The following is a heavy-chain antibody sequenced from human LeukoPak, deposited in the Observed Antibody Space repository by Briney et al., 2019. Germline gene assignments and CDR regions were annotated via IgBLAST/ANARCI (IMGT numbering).Heavy chain of an antibody. CDR1: GFTFSDYY. J-gene: IGHJ4*02. CDR2: ISTSNAYT. D-gene: IGHD6-13*01. Sequence: PGGSLRLSCAASGFTFSDYYMSWVRQAPGKGLEGVSYISTSNAYTYYADSVKGRFTISRDNAKNSLYLHMNSLRDDDTAVYYCARAAYNSSPDYWGQGTLVTVSS. CDR3: ARAAYNSSPDY. V-gene: IGHV3-11*06.